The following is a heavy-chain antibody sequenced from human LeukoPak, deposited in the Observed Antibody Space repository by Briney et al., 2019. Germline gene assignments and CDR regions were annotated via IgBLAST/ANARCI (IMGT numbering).Heavy chain of an antibody. D-gene: IGHD4-17*01. Sequence: GGSLRLSCAASGFTFSSYAMSWVRQAPRKGLEWVSAISGSGGSTYYADSVKGRFTISRDNSKNTLYLQMNSLRAEDTAVYYCAKDLSSRYGHDAFDIWGQGTMVTVSS. CDR3: AKDLSSRYGHDAFDI. CDR2: ISGSGGST. J-gene: IGHJ3*02. CDR1: GFTFSSYA. V-gene: IGHV3-23*01.